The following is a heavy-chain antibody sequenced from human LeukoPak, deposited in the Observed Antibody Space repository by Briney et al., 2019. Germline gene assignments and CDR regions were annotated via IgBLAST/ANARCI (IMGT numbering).Heavy chain of an antibody. V-gene: IGHV3-23*01. CDR1: GFTFSSYA. Sequence: GGSLRLSCAASGFTFSSYAMSWVRQAPGKGLEWVSAISGSGGSTYYADSVKGRFTISRDNSKNTLYLQMNSLRAEDTAVYYCAKVDRNTVTTGPYYFDYWGQGTLVTVSS. CDR3: AKVDRNTVTTGPYYFDY. D-gene: IGHD4-11*01. J-gene: IGHJ4*02. CDR2: ISGSGGST.